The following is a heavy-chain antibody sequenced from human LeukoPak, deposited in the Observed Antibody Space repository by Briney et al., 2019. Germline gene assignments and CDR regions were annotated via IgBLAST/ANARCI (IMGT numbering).Heavy chain of an antibody. CDR1: GDIFTSFG. CDR3: ARDARSSGRTYFDY. CDR2: ISAYSGDT. D-gene: IGHD3-10*01. V-gene: IGHV1-18*01. Sequence: ASVKVSCKASGDIFTSFGIGWVRQAPGQGLEWMGWISAYSGDTDYAQKLQGRVTMTTDSSTRTAYMELRSLRSDDTAVYYCARDARSSGRTYFDYWGQGTLVTVSS. J-gene: IGHJ4*02.